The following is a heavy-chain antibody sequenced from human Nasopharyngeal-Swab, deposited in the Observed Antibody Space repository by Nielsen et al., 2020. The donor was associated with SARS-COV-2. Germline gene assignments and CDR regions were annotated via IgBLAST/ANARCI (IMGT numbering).Heavy chain of an antibody. CDR2: ISSSSSYI. CDR3: ARESRIVVVTGSFDY. Sequence: GESLKISCAASGFTFSSYSMNWVRQAPGKGLEWVSSISSSSSYIYYADSVKGRFTISRDNAKSSLYLQMNSLRDEDTAVYYCARESRIVVVTGSFDYWGQGTLVTVSS. D-gene: IGHD3-22*01. CDR1: GFTFSSYS. J-gene: IGHJ4*02. V-gene: IGHV3-21*01.